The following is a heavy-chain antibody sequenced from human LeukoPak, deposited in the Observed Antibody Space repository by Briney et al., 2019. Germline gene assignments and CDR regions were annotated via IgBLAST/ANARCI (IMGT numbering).Heavy chain of an antibody. CDR1: GYTFTSYG. D-gene: IGHD4-11*01. CDR2: ISAYNGIT. V-gene: IGHV1-18*01. CDR3: ARDRYSNYDYYMDV. J-gene: IGHJ6*03. Sequence: ASVKVSCKASGYTFTSYGISWVRQAPGQGLEWMGWISAYNGITNYAQKLQGRVTMTTDTSTSTAYMELRSLRSDDTAVYYCARDRYSNYDYYMDVWGKGTTVTVSS.